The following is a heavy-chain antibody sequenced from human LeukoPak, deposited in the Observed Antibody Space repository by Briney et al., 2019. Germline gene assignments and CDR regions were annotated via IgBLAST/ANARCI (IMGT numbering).Heavy chain of an antibody. Sequence: GGSLRLSCAASGLTVSKNYMSWVRQAPGKGLEWVANIKQDGSEKYYVDSVKGRFTISRDNAKNSLYLQMNSLRAEDTAVYYCAREDYYDSSGYTWGQGTLVTVSS. CDR3: AREDYYDSSGYT. J-gene: IGHJ5*02. CDR1: GLTVSKNY. D-gene: IGHD3-22*01. CDR2: IKQDGSEK. V-gene: IGHV3-7*01.